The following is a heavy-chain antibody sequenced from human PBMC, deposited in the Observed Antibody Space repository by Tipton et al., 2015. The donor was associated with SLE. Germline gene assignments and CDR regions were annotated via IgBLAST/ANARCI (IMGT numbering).Heavy chain of an antibody. J-gene: IGHJ4*02. CDR3: VRVGGGSPTSVDY. Sequence: SLRLSCAASGFTFSDYYMRWIRQAPGKGLEWVSYISSSGSTIYYADSVKGRFTISRDNAKNSLYLQMNSLRAEDTAVYYCVRVGGGSPTSVDYWGQGTLVTVSS. V-gene: IGHV3-11*04. D-gene: IGHD2-15*01. CDR1: GFTFSDYY. CDR2: ISSSGSTI.